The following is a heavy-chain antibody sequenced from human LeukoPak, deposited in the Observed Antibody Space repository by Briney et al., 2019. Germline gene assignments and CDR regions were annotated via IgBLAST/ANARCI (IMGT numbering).Heavy chain of an antibody. CDR3: AKERHHDVLRHV. CDR1: AFSSSAYA. J-gene: IGHJ6*02. V-gene: IGHV3-23*01. Sequence: GGSLRLSCEASAFSSSAYAMDWVRQAPGKGLEWVSSIGSDNKPHYSESVKGRFAISRDNSKSMLFLQLNSLRAEDTANHYSAKERHHDVLRHVGGQGTTVTVSS. D-gene: IGHD1-14*01. CDR2: IGSDNKP.